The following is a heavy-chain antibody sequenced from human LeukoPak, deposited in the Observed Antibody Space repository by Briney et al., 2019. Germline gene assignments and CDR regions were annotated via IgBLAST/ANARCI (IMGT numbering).Heavy chain of an antibody. CDR2: IYYSGSI. CDR3: ARMAPGYCSSTRCYEYGMDV. CDR1: GGSISSGDYY. V-gene: IGHV4-30-4*01. Sequence: SQTLSLTCTVSGGSISSGDYYWTWIRQPPGKGLEWIGYIYYSGSIYYNPSLKSRITTSVDTSKNHFSLKLSSVTAADTAVYYCARMAPGYCSSTRCYEYGMDVWGQGTTVTVSS. D-gene: IGHD2-2*03. J-gene: IGHJ6*02.